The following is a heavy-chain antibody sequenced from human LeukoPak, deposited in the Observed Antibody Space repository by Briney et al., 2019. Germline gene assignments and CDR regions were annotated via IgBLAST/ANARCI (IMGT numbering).Heavy chain of an antibody. D-gene: IGHD6-13*01. J-gene: IGHJ4*02. CDR2: IYSGGST. V-gene: IGHV3-66*04. Sequence: PGGSLRLSCAASGFTVSNNYMSWVRQAPGKGLEWVSVIYSGGSTYYADSVKGRFTISRDNSKNTLYLQMNSLRVEDTAVYYCARQQVVQSFDYWGQGTLVTVSS. CDR1: GFTVSNNY. CDR3: ARQQVVQSFDY.